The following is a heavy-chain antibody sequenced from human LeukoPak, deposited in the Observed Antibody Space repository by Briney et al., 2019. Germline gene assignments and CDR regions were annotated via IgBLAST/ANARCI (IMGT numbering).Heavy chain of an antibody. Sequence: GGSLRLSCAASVFTVSTNYMSWVRQAPGKGLEWVSVIYSGGTTYYADSVKGRFTISRDNSKNTLYLQMNSLRAEDTAVYYCARAPSFDYWGQGTLVTVPS. CDR1: VFTVSTNY. CDR2: IYSGGTT. J-gene: IGHJ4*02. CDR3: ARAPSFDY. V-gene: IGHV3-53*01.